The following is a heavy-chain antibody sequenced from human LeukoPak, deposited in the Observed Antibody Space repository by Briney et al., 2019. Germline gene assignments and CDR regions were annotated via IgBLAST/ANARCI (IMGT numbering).Heavy chain of an antibody. Sequence: ASVKVSCKASGYTFTSYGISWVRQAPGQGLEWMGWISAYNGNTNYAQKLQGRVTMTTDTSTSTAYMELRSLRSDDTAVYYCARGDRSSSSCYRYYYYYGMDVWGQGTTVTVSS. V-gene: IGHV1-18*01. J-gene: IGHJ6*02. D-gene: IGHD2-2*01. CDR2: ISAYNGNT. CDR1: GYTFTSYG. CDR3: ARGDRSSSSCYRYYYYYGMDV.